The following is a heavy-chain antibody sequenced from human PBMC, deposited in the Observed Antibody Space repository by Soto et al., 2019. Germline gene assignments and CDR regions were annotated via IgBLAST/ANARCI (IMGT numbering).Heavy chain of an antibody. V-gene: IGHV3-33*01. CDR3: AYSGSYRDAFDI. D-gene: IGHD1-26*01. Sequence: GSLRLSCAASGFTFSSYGMHWVRQAPGKGLEWVAVIWYDGSNKYYADSVKGRFTISRDNSKNTLYLQMDSLRAEDTAVYYCAYSGSYRDAFDIWGQGTMVTVSS. CDR2: IWYDGSNK. CDR1: GFTFSSYG. J-gene: IGHJ3*02.